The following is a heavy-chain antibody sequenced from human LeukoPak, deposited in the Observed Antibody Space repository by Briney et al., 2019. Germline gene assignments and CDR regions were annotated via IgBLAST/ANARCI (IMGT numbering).Heavy chain of an antibody. D-gene: IGHD6-19*01. CDR2: IYYSGST. CDR3: ARLVAGTAWFDP. J-gene: IGHJ5*02. CDR1: GASISSSNYY. Sequence: PSETLSLACTVSGASISSSNYYWGWIRQPPGKGLEWIGSIYYSGSTYYNTSLKSRVTLSVDTSKKQFSLKLSSVTAADTAVYYCARLVAGTAWFDPWGQGTLVTVSS. V-gene: IGHV4-39*07.